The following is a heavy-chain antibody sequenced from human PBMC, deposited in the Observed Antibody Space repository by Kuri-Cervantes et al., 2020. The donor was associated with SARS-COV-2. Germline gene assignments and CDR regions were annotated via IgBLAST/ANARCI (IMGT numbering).Heavy chain of an antibody. Sequence: GGSLRLSCAASGFTFSSYAMHWVRQAPGKGLEWVSSISSSSSYIYYADSVKGRFTISRDNAKDSLYLQMNSLRAEDTAVYYCARNLREGYGPYYFDYWGQGTLVTVSS. D-gene: IGHD5-18*01. CDR3: ARNLREGYGPYYFDY. V-gene: IGHV3-21*04. J-gene: IGHJ4*02. CDR2: ISSSSSYI. CDR1: GFTFSSYA.